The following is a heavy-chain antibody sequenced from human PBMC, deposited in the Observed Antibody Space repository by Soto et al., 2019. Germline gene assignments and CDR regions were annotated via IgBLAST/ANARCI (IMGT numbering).Heavy chain of an antibody. CDR3: ARTPVLLWFGELLSYGMDV. CDR1: GGSISSGGYY. Sequence: QVQLQESGPGLVKPSQTLSLTCTVSGGSISSGGYYWSWIRQHPGKGLEWIGYIYYSGSTYYNPSLKSRVTISVDTFKNQFSLKLSSVTAADTAVYYCARTPVLLWFGELLSYGMDVWGQGTTVTVSS. CDR2: IYYSGST. D-gene: IGHD3-10*01. V-gene: IGHV4-31*03. J-gene: IGHJ6*02.